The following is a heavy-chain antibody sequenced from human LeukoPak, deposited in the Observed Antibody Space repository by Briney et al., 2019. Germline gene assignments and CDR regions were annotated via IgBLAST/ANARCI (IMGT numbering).Heavy chain of an antibody. CDR2: IYHSGNT. J-gene: IGHJ3*02. CDR3: ARRHHRQTGRAFDI. D-gene: IGHD1-14*01. Sequence: PSETLSLTCAVSGGSISSSNWWSWVRQPPGKGLEWIGEIYHSGNTNYNPSLKSRGTISVDKSKNQFSLKLSSVTAADTAVYYCARRHHRQTGRAFDIWGQGTMVTVSS. V-gene: IGHV4-4*02. CDR1: GGSISSSNW.